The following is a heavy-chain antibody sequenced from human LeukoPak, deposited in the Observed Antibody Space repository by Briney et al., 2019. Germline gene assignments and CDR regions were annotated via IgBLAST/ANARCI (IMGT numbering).Heavy chain of an antibody. CDR1: GFSISTYD. D-gene: IGHD1-1*01. CDR2: IRYDGSNK. Sequence: GGSLRLSCAASGFSISTYDMHWVRQAPGKGLEWLTVIRYDGSNKYYADSVKGRLTISRDNSKNTVYLQMNSLRAEDTAVYYCAKEYNYYFDYWGQGTLVTVSS. CDR3: AKEYNYYFDY. J-gene: IGHJ4*02. V-gene: IGHV3-30*02.